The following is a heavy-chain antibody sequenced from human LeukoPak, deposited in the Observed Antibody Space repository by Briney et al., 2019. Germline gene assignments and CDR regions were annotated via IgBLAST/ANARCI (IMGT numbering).Heavy chain of an antibody. CDR1: GFTFSSYA. D-gene: IGHD1-14*01. J-gene: IGHJ4*02. CDR3: ARSPSREPWGYFDY. V-gene: IGHV3-23*01. CDR2: ISGSGGST. Sequence: GGSLRLSCAASGFTFSSYAMSWVRQAPGKGLEWVSAISGSGGSTYYADSVKGRFTISRDNSKNTLYLQMNSLRAEDTAVYYCARSPSREPWGYFDYWGQGTLVTGSS.